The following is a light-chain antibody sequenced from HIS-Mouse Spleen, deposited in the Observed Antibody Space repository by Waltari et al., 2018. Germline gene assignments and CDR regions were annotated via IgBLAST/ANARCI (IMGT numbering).Light chain of an antibody. Sequence: LTQPPSVSKGLRQTATLTCTGDALPKKYAYWYQQKSGQAPVLVIYEDSKRPSGIPERFSGSSSGTMATLTISGAQVEDEADYYCYSTDSSGNHRVFGGGTKLTVL. CDR3: YSTDSSGNHRV. CDR1: ALPKKY. V-gene: IGLV3-10*01. J-gene: IGLJ2*01. CDR2: EDS.